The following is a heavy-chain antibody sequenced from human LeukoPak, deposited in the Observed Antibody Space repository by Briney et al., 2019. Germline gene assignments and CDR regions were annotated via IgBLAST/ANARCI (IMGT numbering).Heavy chain of an antibody. CDR3: AKDLQGVFDY. D-gene: IGHD3-10*01. Sequence: PGGSLRLSCVASGLTFSIYAMTWVRQAPGKGLEWVSAITGSGDGTYHADSVKGRFTISRDNSKNTVYLQMNSLRVEDTAVYYCAKDLQGVFDYWGQGTLLTVSS. V-gene: IGHV3-23*01. CDR2: ITGSGDGT. J-gene: IGHJ4*02. CDR1: GLTFSIYA.